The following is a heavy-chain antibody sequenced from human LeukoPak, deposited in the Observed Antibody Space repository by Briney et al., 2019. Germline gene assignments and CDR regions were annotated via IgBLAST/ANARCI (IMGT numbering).Heavy chain of an antibody. V-gene: IGHV4-59*12. Sequence: SETLSLTCTVSGGSISTYFWSWIRQPPGKGLEWIGFISYSGSTNYNPSLKSRVTISVDTSKNQFSLKLSSVTAADTAVYYCARGRLRDWFDPWGQGTLVTVSS. CDR1: GGSISTYF. J-gene: IGHJ5*02. CDR3: ARGRLRDWFDP. D-gene: IGHD5-12*01. CDR2: ISYSGST.